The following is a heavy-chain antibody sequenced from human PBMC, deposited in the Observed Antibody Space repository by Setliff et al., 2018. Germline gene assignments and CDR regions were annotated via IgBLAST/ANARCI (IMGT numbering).Heavy chain of an antibody. J-gene: IGHJ6*03. CDR1: DGSISNAY. CDR2: FYHSGSM. D-gene: IGHD3-10*01. V-gene: IGHV4-4*09. Sequence: SETLSLTCTVSDGSISNAYWSWIRQPPGKGLEWVGYFYHSGSMNYNPSLKGRVTMSVDTSNNQLSLKLTSVSAADTAVYYCARAYYYGSGNSHKYYMDVWGKGTTVTVSS. CDR3: ARAYYYGSGNSHKYYMDV.